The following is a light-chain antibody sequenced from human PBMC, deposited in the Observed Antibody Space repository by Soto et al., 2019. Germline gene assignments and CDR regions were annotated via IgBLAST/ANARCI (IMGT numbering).Light chain of an antibody. CDR3: SSRATNAGGDNWV. Sequence: QSVLTQPPSASGSPGQSVTISCTGTSSDVGGYNFVSWYQQHPGKSPKLMIYEVSKRPSGVADRFSGSKSGNTASLTVSGLQAEDEADYYCSSRATNAGGDNWVFGGGTKLTVL. J-gene: IGLJ3*02. CDR1: SSDVGGYNF. CDR2: EVS. V-gene: IGLV2-8*01.